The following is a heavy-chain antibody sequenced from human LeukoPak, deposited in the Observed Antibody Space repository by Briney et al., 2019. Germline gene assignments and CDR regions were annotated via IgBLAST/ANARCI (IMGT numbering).Heavy chain of an antibody. D-gene: IGHD6-6*01. J-gene: IGHJ4*02. CDR1: GFTFSSYA. CDR3: AKAPSSSIAAPYFDY. Sequence: GGSLRLSCAASGFTFSSYAMSWVRQAPGKGLEWVSAISGSGGSTYYADSVKGRFTISRDNSKNTLYLQMNSLRAEDTAVYYCAKAPSSSIAAPYFDYWGQGTLVTVSS. V-gene: IGHV3-23*01. CDR2: ISGSGGST.